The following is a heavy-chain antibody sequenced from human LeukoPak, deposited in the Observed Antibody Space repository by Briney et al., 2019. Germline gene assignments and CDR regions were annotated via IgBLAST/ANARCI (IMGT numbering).Heavy chain of an antibody. J-gene: IGHJ5*02. V-gene: IGHV4-34*01. CDR3: ARGDYGNQRSNNWFDP. Sequence: ASETLSLTCAVYGESFRAYYWTWLSQPPGKGMEWIGEIRHSGSTNYNPSLKSRVTISVDTSKCQCSLRLSSVSAGDTAVYYCARGDYGNQRSNNWFDPWGQGTLVTVSS. CDR2: IRHSGST. CDR1: GESFRAYY. D-gene: IGHD4-11*01.